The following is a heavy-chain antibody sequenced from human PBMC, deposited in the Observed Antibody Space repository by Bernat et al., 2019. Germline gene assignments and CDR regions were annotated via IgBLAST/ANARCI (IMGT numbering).Heavy chain of an antibody. J-gene: IGHJ4*02. CDR2: ISWNSGSI. CDR3: AKGLDYYGSGSYPY. Sequence: EVQLVESGGGLVQPGRSLRLSCAASGFTLDDYAMHWVRQAPGKGLEWVSGISWNSGSIGYADSVKGRFTISRDNAKNSLYLQMNSLRAEDTAVYYYAKGLDYYGSGSYPYWGQGTLVTISS. D-gene: IGHD3-10*01. CDR1: GFTLDDYA. V-gene: IGHV3-9*01.